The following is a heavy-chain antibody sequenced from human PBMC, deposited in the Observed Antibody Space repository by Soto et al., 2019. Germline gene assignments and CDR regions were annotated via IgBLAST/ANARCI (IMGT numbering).Heavy chain of an antibody. Sequence: QVQLVESWGGVVQPGRSLRLSCAASGFTFSSYAMHWVRQAPGKGLEWVAVISYDGSNKYYADSVKGRFTISRDNSKNKQYLQMNSLRAEYTAVYYWARDYYRFNSGYGFSMDVWGQGTTVTVSS. CDR2: ISYDGSNK. CDR1: GFTFSSYA. J-gene: IGHJ6*02. D-gene: IGHD5-12*01. V-gene: IGHV3-30-3*01. CDR3: ARDYYRFNSGYGFSMDV.